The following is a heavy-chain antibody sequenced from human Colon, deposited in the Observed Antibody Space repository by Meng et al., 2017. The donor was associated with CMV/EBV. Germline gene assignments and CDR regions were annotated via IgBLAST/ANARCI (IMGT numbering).Heavy chain of an antibody. J-gene: IGHJ6*02. CDR1: GGNLNNYG. CDR2: IIPNLDIG. Sequence: SVKVSCKASGGNLNNYGVSWVRQAPGQGLDWMGVIIPNLDIGKYAQKFQGRVTVTADKSTNTFYMELSSLRSDDTAVYFCARGRGFPTVRGAPLPTYAFYYGMDVWGQGTTVTVSS. V-gene: IGHV1-69*10. D-gene: IGHD3-10*01. CDR3: ARGRGFPTVRGAPLPTYAFYYGMDV.